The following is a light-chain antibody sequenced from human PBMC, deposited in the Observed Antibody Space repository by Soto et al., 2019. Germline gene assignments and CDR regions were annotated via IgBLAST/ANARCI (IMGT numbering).Light chain of an antibody. CDR3: QQYSRSAT. CDR2: GAS. V-gene: IGKV3-20*01. Sequence: EIVLTQSPGTLSLSPGERVTLSCRASQRISNSYLAWYQQKPGQAPRLLIYGASSRATGIPDRFSGSGSGTDFTLTISRLEPEDFAVYYCQQYSRSATFGPGTTVDIK. J-gene: IGKJ3*01. CDR1: QRISNSY.